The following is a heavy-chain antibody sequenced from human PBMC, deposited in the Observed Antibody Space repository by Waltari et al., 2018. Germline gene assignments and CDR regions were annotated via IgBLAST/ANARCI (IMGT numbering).Heavy chain of an antibody. CDR2: IYTSGST. D-gene: IGHD6-6*01. V-gene: IGHV4-4*07. CDR3: ARDLVDSSSSGAFDI. Sequence: QVQLQESGPGLVKPSETLSLTCTVSGGSISSYYWSWIRQPAGKGLEWIGRIYTSGSTNYNPPLKSRVTMSVDTSKNQFSLKLSSVTAADTAVYYCARDLVDSSSSGAFDIWGQGTMVTVSS. J-gene: IGHJ3*02. CDR1: GGSISSYY.